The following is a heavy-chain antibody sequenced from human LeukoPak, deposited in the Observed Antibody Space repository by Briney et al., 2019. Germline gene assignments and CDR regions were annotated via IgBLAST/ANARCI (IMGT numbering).Heavy chain of an antibody. CDR3: AREYSSSSSAFDI. Sequence: SVKVSCKASGGTFSSYAISWVRQAPGQGLEWMGRIIPILGVANYAQKFQGRVTITADKSTSTAYMELSSLRSEDTAVYYCAREYSSSSSAFDIWGQGTMVTVSS. J-gene: IGHJ3*02. CDR2: IIPILGVA. V-gene: IGHV1-69*04. D-gene: IGHD6-6*01. CDR1: GGTFSSYA.